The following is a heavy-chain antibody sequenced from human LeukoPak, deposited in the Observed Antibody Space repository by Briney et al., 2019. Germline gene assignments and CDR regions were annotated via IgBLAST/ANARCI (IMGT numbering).Heavy chain of an antibody. J-gene: IGHJ6*02. D-gene: IGHD3-22*01. Sequence: SVKVSCKASGGTFISYAISLVRQAPGQGLEWIGRIIPLRGIANSAQKLQGRVTTTAAESTSTAYMEMSRLRSEDTAVYHCARVTYDSSAYYYPTAYYYGMDVWGQGTTVTVSS. CDR1: GGTFISYA. CDR2: IIPLRGIA. CDR3: ARVTYDSSAYYYPTAYYYGMDV. V-gene: IGHV1-69*04.